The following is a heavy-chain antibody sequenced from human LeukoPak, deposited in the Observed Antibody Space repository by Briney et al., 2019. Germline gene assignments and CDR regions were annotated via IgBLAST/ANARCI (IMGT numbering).Heavy chain of an antibody. Sequence: SETLTLTCLVSDYSISSGYYWGWIRQSPGKELEWIGSVFHTGRTYYNPSPKSRVTISVDTSKNQFSLKLSSVTAADTAVYYCARHDILTGYYQGGDYFDYRGQGTLVTVSS. CDR3: ARHDILTGYYQGGDYFDY. J-gene: IGHJ4*02. CDR1: DYSISSGYY. V-gene: IGHV4-38-2*01. D-gene: IGHD3-9*01. CDR2: VFHTGRT.